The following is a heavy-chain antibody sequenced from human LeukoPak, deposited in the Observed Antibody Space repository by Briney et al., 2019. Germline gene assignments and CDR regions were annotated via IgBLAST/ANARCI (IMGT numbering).Heavy chain of an antibody. J-gene: IGHJ4*02. V-gene: IGHV1-8*01. Sequence: GASVKVSCKAFGYTFTSYDINWVRQATGLGLEWMGWMNPNSGNTGYAQKFQGRVTMTRNTSISTAYMELSSLRSEDTAVYYCARGLGYCSSTSCRKPFDYWGQGTLVTVSS. D-gene: IGHD2-2*01. CDR2: MNPNSGNT. CDR3: ARGLGYCSSTSCRKPFDY. CDR1: GYTFTSYD.